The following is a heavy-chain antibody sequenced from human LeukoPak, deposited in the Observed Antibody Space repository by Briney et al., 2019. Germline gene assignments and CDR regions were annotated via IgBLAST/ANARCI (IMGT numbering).Heavy chain of an antibody. V-gene: IGHV3-74*01. CDR1: GFTFSSYW. D-gene: IGHD1-26*01. CDR2: INTDGSST. J-gene: IGHJ4*02. Sequence: GGSLRLSCAASGFTFSSYWMHWVRQAPGEGLVWVSRINTDGSSTNYADSVKGRFTISRDNAKNTLYLQTNSLRAEDTAVYYCARDLMGAPGYWGQGTLVTVSS. CDR3: ARDLMGAPGY.